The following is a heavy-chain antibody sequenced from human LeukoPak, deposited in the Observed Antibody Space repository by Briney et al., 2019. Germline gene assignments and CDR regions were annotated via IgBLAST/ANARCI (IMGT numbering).Heavy chain of an antibody. J-gene: IGHJ4*02. Sequence: QPGRSLRPSCAASGFTFSSYAMSWVRQAPGKGLEWVSAISGSGGSTYYADSVKGRFTISRDNSKNTLYLQMNSLRAEDTAVYYCAKGLSIVGATTPFDYWGQGTLVTVSS. CDR3: AKGLSIVGATTPFDY. CDR2: ISGSGGST. CDR1: GFTFSSYA. V-gene: IGHV3-23*01. D-gene: IGHD1-26*01.